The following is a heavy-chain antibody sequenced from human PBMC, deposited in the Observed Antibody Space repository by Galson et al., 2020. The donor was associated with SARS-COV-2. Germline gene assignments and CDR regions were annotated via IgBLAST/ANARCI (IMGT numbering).Heavy chain of an antibody. D-gene: IGHD1-1*01. V-gene: IGHV3-11*01. J-gene: IGHJ4*02. CDR2: IDPAGTSI. Sequence: GGSLRLSCAAFGFTFSDFYMTWIRQSPGKGLEWVSYIDPAGTSIYYADSVKDRFTISRDNAENLLYLQMNSLTAEDTAVYFCARGHWKLDYWGQGTQVTVSS. CDR3: ARGHWKLDY. CDR1: GFTFSDFY.